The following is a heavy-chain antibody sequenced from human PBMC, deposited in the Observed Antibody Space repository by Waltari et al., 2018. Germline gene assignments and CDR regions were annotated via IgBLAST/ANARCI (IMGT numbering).Heavy chain of an antibody. V-gene: IGHV1-69*05. Sequence: QVQLVQSGAEVKKPGSSVKVSCKASGGTFSSYAISWVRQAPGQGLEWMGGIIPIFVTANYAQKFQGRVTITTDESTSTAYMELSSLRSEDTAVYYCARDYIEAAADSDAFDIWGQGTMVTVSS. CDR3: ARDYIEAAADSDAFDI. D-gene: IGHD6-13*01. CDR1: GGTFSSYA. CDR2: IIPIFVTA. J-gene: IGHJ3*02.